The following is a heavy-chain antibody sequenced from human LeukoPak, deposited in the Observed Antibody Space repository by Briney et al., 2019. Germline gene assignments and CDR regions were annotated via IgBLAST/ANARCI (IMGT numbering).Heavy chain of an antibody. CDR3: VSAVLRYFDWLFGTDY. D-gene: IGHD3-9*01. Sequence: PGGSLRLSCAASGFTLSSYGMHWVRQAPGKGLEWVAVTWYDENSKYYADSVKGRFTISRDNSKNTLYLQMNSLRAEDTAVYYCVSAVLRYFDWLFGTDYWGQGTLVTVSS. V-gene: IGHV3-33*01. J-gene: IGHJ4*02. CDR1: GFTLSSYG. CDR2: TWYDENSK.